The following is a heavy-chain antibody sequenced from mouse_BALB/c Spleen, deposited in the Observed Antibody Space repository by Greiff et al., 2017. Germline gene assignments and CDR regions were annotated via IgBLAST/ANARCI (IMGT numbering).Heavy chain of an antibody. CDR3: TRGGGYYQAWFAY. J-gene: IGHJ3*01. D-gene: IGHD2-3*01. CDR1: GYTFTSYY. V-gene: IGHV1S81*02. Sequence: VQLQQPGAELVKPGASVKLSCKASGYTFTSYYMYWVKQRPGQGLEWIGGINPSNGGTNFNEKFKSKATLTVDKSSSTAYMQLSSLTSEDSAVYYCTRGGGYYQAWFAYWGQGTLVTVSA. CDR2: INPSNGGT.